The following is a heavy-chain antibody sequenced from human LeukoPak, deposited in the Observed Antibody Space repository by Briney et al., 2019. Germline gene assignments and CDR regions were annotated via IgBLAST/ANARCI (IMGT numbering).Heavy chain of an antibody. CDR3: AREEEIQLWLLDP. D-gene: IGHD5-18*01. CDR1: GFNVSSKY. J-gene: IGHJ5*02. Sequence: PGGSLRLSCAAAGFNVSSKYMSWVRQAPGKGLEWASVIYSGGSTYYAVSVRARFTISRDNSKNTLYLQMNRLRAEDTAVYYCAREEEIQLWLLDPWGQGTLVTVSS. CDR2: IYSGGST. V-gene: IGHV3-66*01.